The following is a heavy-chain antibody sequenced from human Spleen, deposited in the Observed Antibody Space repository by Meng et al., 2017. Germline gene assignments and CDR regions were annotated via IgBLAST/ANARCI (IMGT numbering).Heavy chain of an antibody. CDR3: ARASSSSAFDY. D-gene: IGHD6-13*01. CDR2: INPSGGST. CDR1: GYTLSSYY. J-gene: IGHJ4*02. V-gene: IGHV1-46*01. Sequence: ASVKVSCKASGYTLSSYYMHWVRQAPGQGLEWMGIINPSGGSTSSAPTFQGRVTLTRNTSTSTVYMEVSSLRSDDTAVYFCARASSSSAFDYWGQGTLVTVSS.